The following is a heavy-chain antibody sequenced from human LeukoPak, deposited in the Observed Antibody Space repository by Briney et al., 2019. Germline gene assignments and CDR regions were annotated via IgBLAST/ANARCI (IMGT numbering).Heavy chain of an antibody. CDR1: GGSISSHY. J-gene: IGHJ4*02. V-gene: IGHV4-59*11. Sequence: TSETLSLTCTVSGGSISSHYWSWIRQPPGKGLEWIGYIYYSGSTNYNPSLKSRVTISVDTSKNQFSLKLSSVTAADTAVYYCARASGELRYFDWLLYSGRNYFDYWGQGTLVTVSS. CDR2: IYYSGST. D-gene: IGHD3-9*01. CDR3: ARASGELRYFDWLLYSGRNYFDY.